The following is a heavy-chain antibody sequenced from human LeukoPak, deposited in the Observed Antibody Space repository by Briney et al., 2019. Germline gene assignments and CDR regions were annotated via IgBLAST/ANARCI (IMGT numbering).Heavy chain of an antibody. CDR2: INHSGST. V-gene: IGHV4-34*01. D-gene: IGHD2-2*01. CDR3: TSRTYYYGMDV. CDR1: GGSFSGYY. Sequence: SETLSLTCAVYGGSFSGYYWSWIRQPPGKGLEWIGEINHSGSTNYNPSLKSRVTISVDTSKNQFFPKLSSVTAADTAVYYCTSRTYYYGMDVWGQGTTVTVSS. J-gene: IGHJ6*02.